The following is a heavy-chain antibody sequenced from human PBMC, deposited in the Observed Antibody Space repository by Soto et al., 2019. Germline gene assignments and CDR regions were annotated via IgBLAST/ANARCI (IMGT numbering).Heavy chain of an antibody. CDR1: GYRFTSSW. Sequence: GASLKISCKASGYRFTSSWIGWVRQMPGKGLEWMGIIYPGDSDTRYRPSFQGQVTISADKSSSTAYLQWNSLQASDTAMYYCARLPGIVAPGTVFLDNWGKGTMVTVSS. J-gene: IGHJ4*02. CDR2: IYPGDSDT. D-gene: IGHD1-1*01. CDR3: ARLPGIVAPGTVFLDN. V-gene: IGHV5-51*01.